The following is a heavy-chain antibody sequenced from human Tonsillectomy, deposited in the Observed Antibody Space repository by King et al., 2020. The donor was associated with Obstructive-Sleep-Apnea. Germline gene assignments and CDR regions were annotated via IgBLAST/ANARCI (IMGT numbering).Heavy chain of an antibody. Sequence: VQLVESGGGFVQPGGSLRISCAASGFTFSSYAMSWVRQAPGRGLEWVSAISGSGGSTYSADSVKGRFTISRDNSKNTLYLPMNTLRAEDTAVYYCAKDGAQRGRLSLCREELYYFDYWGQGTLVTVSS. CDR2: ISGSGGST. CDR3: AKDGAQRGRLSLCREELYYFDY. J-gene: IGHJ4*02. D-gene: IGHD3-16*02. V-gene: IGHV3-23*04. CDR1: GFTFSSYA.